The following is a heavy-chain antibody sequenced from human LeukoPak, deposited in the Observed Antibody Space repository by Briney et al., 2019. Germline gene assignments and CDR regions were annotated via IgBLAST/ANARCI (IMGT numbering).Heavy chain of an antibody. CDR2: INPNTGAT. CDR3: ARAAFYYDSSGHSPDFDY. Sequence: ASVKVSCTASGYTFTDYYLHWVRQAPGQGLEWMGWINPNTGATDYAQNFQGRVAMTRDTSISTAYMDLSRLRSDDTAVYYCARAAFYYDSSGHSPDFDYWGQGTLVTVSS. V-gene: IGHV1-2*02. CDR1: GYTFTDYY. D-gene: IGHD3-22*01. J-gene: IGHJ4*02.